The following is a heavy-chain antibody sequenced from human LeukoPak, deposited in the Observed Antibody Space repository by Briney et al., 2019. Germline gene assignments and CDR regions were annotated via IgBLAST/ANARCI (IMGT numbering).Heavy chain of an antibody. V-gene: IGHV1-2*02. J-gene: IGHJ4*02. CDR2: INPNSGGT. Sequence: GASVKVSCKASGYTFTGYYMHWVRQAPGRGLEWMGWINPNSGGTNYAQKFQGRVTMTRDTSISTAYMELSRLRSDDTAVYYCARVEVGVPAAFYWGQGTLVTVSS. D-gene: IGHD2-2*01. CDR1: GYTFTGYY. CDR3: ARVEVGVPAAFY.